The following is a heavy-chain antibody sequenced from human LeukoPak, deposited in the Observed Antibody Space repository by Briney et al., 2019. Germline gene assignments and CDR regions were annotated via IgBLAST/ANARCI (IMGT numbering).Heavy chain of an antibody. J-gene: IGHJ6*03. CDR2: ISDSPDIT. Sequence: GSLRLSCVASGFTFSSYAMNWVRQAPGKGLEWLSLISDSPDITYYTDSVKGRFTISRSNSNNTVYLQMNNLRADDTAVYYCARRARVRMVYFYYFMDIWGKGTTVTVSS. CDR3: ARRARVRMVYFYYFMDI. D-gene: IGHD2-8*01. V-gene: IGHV3-23*01. CDR1: GFTFSSYA.